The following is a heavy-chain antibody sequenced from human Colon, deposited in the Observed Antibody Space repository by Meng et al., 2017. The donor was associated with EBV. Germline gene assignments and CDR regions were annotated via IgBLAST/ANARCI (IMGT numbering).Heavy chain of an antibody. J-gene: IGHJ4*02. V-gene: IGHV4-4*02. CDR2: IDDSGST. Sequence: QSQRQESVPGLAKPSGTLSLTCGVSGVSISSNIRWTWVRQPPGKGLEWIGDIDDSGSTNYNPSLNSRISISLDKSKNHFSLKVNSVTAADTAVYYCARGKQDAWELLAYWGQGALVTVSS. CDR1: GVSISSNIR. CDR3: ARGKQDAWELLAY. D-gene: IGHD1-26*01.